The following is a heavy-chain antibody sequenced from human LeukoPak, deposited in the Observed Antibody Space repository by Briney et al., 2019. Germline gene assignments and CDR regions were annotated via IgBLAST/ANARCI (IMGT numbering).Heavy chain of an antibody. CDR3: ARHAGFSVWYFDL. J-gene: IGHJ2*01. CDR1: GGSISSYY. V-gene: IGHV4-4*09. CDR2: IHTSGST. Sequence: SETPSLTCTVSGGSISSYYWSWIRQPPGKGLEWIAYIHTSGSTTSNPSLRSRVTMSVDTSKNQFSLRLSSVTAADTAVYYCARHAGFSVWYFDLWGRGTLVTVSS. D-gene: IGHD5/OR15-5a*01.